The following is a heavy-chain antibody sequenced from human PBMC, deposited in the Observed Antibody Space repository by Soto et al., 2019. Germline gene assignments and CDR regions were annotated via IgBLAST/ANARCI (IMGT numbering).Heavy chain of an antibody. CDR1: GGSISSGDHY. Sequence: SESLSLTCTVSGGSISSGDHYWSWVLHPPGKGLEWIAYIYYSVTTYYNTSLKSRVTMSVDTSKNQFSLNLSSVTAADTAVYYCATYWGLSGRTFDYWGQGNMVTVSS. CDR2: IYYSVTT. D-gene: IGHD7-27*01. CDR3: ATYWGLSGRTFDY. J-gene: IGHJ4*02. V-gene: IGHV4-30-4*01.